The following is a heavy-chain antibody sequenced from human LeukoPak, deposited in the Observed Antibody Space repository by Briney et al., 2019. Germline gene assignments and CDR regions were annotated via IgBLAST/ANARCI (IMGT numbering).Heavy chain of an antibody. V-gene: IGHV3-21*01. CDR1: GFTFSSYS. CDR3: ARDFTYYYDSSGFLYYFDY. CDR2: ISSSSSYI. D-gene: IGHD3-22*01. Sequence: GGSLRLSCAASGFTFSSYSMNWVRQAPGKGLEWVSSISSSSSYIYYADSVKGRFTISRDNAKNSLYLQMNSLRAVDTAVYYCARDFTYYYDSSGFLYYFDYWGQGTLVTVSS. J-gene: IGHJ4*02.